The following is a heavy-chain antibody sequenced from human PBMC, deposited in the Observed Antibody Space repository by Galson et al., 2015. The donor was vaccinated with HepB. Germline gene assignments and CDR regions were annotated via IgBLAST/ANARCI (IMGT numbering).Heavy chain of an antibody. V-gene: IGHV3-66*01. CDR3: ARDGWGGDVGPI. J-gene: IGHJ3*02. D-gene: IGHD3-16*01. CDR1: GFTFSDYY. Sequence: SLRLSCAASGFTFSDYYMSWVRQAPGKGLEWVSVIYSGGSTYYADSVKGRFTISRDNSKNTLYLQMNSLRAEDTAVYYCARDGWGGDVGPIWGQGTMVTVSS. CDR2: IYSGGST.